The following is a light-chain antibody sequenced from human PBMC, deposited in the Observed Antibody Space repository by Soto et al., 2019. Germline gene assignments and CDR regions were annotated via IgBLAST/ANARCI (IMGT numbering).Light chain of an antibody. V-gene: IGLV2-14*01. CDR1: SSDVGGYNY. CDR2: EVS. CDR3: SSYTSSSTLYV. Sequence: QSALTQPASVSGSPGQSITISCTGTSSDVGGYNYVSWYQHHPGKAPELMIFEVSNRPSGVSHRFSGSKSGNTASLTISGLQAEDEADYYCSSYTSSSTLYVFGTGTKVTAL. J-gene: IGLJ1*01.